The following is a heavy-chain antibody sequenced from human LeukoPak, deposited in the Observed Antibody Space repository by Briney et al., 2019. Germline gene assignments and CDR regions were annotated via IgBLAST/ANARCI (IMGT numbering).Heavy chain of an antibody. CDR1: GYTFTGYY. Sequence: GASVKVSCKAPGYTFTGYYMHWVRQAPGQGLEGMGRINPNNGGTNYAQKFQARVTMTRDTSISTAYMELSRLRSDDTAVYYCARGGPYYYDSSGYYIGYWGQGTLVTVSS. J-gene: IGHJ4*02. V-gene: IGHV1-2*06. CDR2: INPNNGGT. CDR3: ARGGPYYYDSSGYYIGY. D-gene: IGHD3-22*01.